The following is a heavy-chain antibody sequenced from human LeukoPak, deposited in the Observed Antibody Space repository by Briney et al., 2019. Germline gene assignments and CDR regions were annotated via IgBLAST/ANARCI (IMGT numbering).Heavy chain of an antibody. CDR1: GYTFTSYD. J-gene: IGHJ4*02. D-gene: IGHD3-22*01. CDR2: MNPNSGNT. Sequence: ASVKVSCKASGYTFTSYDINWVRQATGQGLEWMGWMNPNSGNTGHAQKFQGRVTMTRNTSISTAYMELSSLGSEDTAVYYCARGDDSSGYYGYWGQGTLVTVSS. CDR3: ARGDDSSGYYGY. V-gene: IGHV1-8*01.